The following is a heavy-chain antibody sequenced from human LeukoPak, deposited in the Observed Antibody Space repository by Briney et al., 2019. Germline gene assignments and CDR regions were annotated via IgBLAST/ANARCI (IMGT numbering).Heavy chain of an antibody. CDR2: VSSSGSTI. J-gene: IGHJ6*02. V-gene: IGHV3-11*04. Sequence: PGGSLRLSCAASGFTFSDFEMSWVRQAPGRGLEWVSYVSSSGSTIYYAGSVKGRFTISRDNAKNSLYLQMNSLRAEDTAVYYCAREMATLWGHYYYYGMDVWGQGTTVTVSS. CDR3: AREMATLWGHYYYYGMDV. D-gene: IGHD5-24*01. CDR1: GFTFSDFE.